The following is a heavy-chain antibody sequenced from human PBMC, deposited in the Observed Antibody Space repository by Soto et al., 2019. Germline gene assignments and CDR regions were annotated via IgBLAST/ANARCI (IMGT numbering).Heavy chain of an antibody. V-gene: IGHV4-59*01. CDR3: ARLGIVGAFDY. Sequence: SETLSLTCTVSGGSISSYYWSWIRQPPGKGLEWIGYIYYSGSTNYNPSLKSRVTISVDTSKNQFSLKLSSVTAADTAVYYCARLGIVGAFDYWGQGTLVTVSS. D-gene: IGHD1-26*01. CDR2: IYYSGST. CDR1: GGSISSYY. J-gene: IGHJ4*02.